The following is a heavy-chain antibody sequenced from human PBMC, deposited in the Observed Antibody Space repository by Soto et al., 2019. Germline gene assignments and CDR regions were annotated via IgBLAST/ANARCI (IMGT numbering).Heavy chain of an antibody. J-gene: IGHJ4*02. CDR3: TRLQRRWLSSDS. D-gene: IGHD5-12*01. CDR1: GGSISNSSYY. V-gene: IGHV4-39*01. Sequence: QLQLQESGPGLVKPSETLSLTCTVSGGSISNSSYYWGWIRQPPGKGLEWIGHIYYTGTSYSNPSLKGRVTLSVDTSKNQFSLKLNSMTAADTAVFYFTRLQRRWLSSDSWGQGTLVTVSS. CDR2: IYYTGTS.